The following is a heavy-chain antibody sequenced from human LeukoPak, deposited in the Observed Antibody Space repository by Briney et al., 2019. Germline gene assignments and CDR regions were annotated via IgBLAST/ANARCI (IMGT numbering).Heavy chain of an antibody. J-gene: IGHJ4*02. CDR3: ARDSGHSGYDLDY. D-gene: IGHD5-12*01. V-gene: IGHV3-21*01. Sequence: PGGSLRLSCAASGFTFSSYSMNWVRQAPGKRLEWVSSISSSSSYIYYADSVKGRFTISRDNAKNSLYLQMNSLRAEDTAVYYCARDSGHSGYDLDYWGQGTLVTVSS. CDR2: ISSSSSYI. CDR1: GFTFSSYS.